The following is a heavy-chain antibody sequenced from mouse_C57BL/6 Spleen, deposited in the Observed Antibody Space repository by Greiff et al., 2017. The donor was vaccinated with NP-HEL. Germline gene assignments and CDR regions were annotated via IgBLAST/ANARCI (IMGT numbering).Heavy chain of an antibody. D-gene: IGHD1-1*01. CDR3: ARVCYYGSSPYFDY. CDR2: IDPSDSYT. CDR1: GYTFTSYW. V-gene: IGHV1-69*01. Sequence: VQLQQPGAELVMPGASVKLSCKASGYTFTSYWMHWVKQRPGQGLEWIGEIDPSDSYTNYNQKFKGKSTLTVDKSSSTAYMQLSSLTSEDSAVYYCARVCYYGSSPYFDYWGQGTTLTVSS. J-gene: IGHJ2*01.